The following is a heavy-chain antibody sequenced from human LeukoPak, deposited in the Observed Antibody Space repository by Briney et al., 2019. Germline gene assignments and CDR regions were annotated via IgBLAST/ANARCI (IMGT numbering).Heavy chain of an antibody. CDR2: IIPIFGTA. CDR3: ARGKYRYGLSYFDY. CDR1: GGTFSSYA. J-gene: IGHJ4*02. D-gene: IGHD5-18*01. Sequence: ASVKVSCKASGGTFSSYAISWVRQAPGQGLEWMGGIIPIFGTANDASKFQGRVTITTDKSTSTAYMELSSLRTEDTAVYYCARGKYRYGLSYFDYWGQGTLVTVSS. V-gene: IGHV1-69*05.